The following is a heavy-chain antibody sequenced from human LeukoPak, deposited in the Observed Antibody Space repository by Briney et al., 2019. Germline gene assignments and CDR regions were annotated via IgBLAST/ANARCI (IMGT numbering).Heavy chain of an antibody. CDR1: GGSFSGYY. CDR3: ARVGDQYSSSPLNYFGY. J-gene: IGHJ4*02. CDR2: INHSGST. V-gene: IGHV4-34*01. Sequence: PSDTLSLTCAVYGGSFSGYYWSWLRQPPGKGLEWIGEINHSGSTNYSPSLKSRVTISVDTSKNQFSLKLSSVTAADTAVYYCARVGDQYSSSPLNYFGYWGQGTLVTVSS. D-gene: IGHD6-13*01.